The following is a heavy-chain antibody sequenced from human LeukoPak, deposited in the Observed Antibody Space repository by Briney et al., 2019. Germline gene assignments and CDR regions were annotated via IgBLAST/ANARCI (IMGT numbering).Heavy chain of an antibody. D-gene: IGHD1-26*01. CDR3: AKDSPGSGGYSPVLTSGLWDY. Sequence: GGSLRLSCAASGFTFSSYAMSWVRQAPGKGLEWVSAISGSGGSTYYADSVKGRFTISRDNSKNTLYLQMNSLRAEDTAVYYCAKDSPGSGGYSPVLTSGLWDYWGQGTLVTVSS. J-gene: IGHJ4*02. CDR1: GFTFSSYA. V-gene: IGHV3-23*01. CDR2: ISGSGGST.